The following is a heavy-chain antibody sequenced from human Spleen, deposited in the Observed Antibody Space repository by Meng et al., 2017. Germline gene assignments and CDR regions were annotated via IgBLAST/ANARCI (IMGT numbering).Heavy chain of an antibody. CDR3: ARRAVRGDIDY. V-gene: IGHV4-30-4*01. Sequence: QVQLQESGPGLVKPSQTLSLTCTVSGGSISSGDYYWSWIRQPPGKGLEWIGFIYYSGSTYYNPSLKSRVTISVDTSKMQFSLRLTSVTAADTAVYYCARRAVRGDIDYWGHGTLVTVSS. CDR1: GGSISSGDYY. D-gene: IGHD3-10*01. CDR2: IYYSGST. J-gene: IGHJ4*01.